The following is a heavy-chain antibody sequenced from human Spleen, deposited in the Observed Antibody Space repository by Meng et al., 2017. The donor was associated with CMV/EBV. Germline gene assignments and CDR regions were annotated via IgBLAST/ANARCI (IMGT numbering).Heavy chain of an antibody. CDR3: ASTIYGSGEVLYYYGMDV. CDR1: FSSYA. V-gene: IGHV1-69*10. CDR2: IIPILGIA. D-gene: IGHD3-10*01. Sequence: FSSYAISWVRQAPGQGLEWMGGIIPILGIANYAQKFQGRVTITADKSTSTAYMELSSLRSEDTAVYYCASTIYGSGEVLYYYGMDVWGQGTTVTVSS. J-gene: IGHJ6*02.